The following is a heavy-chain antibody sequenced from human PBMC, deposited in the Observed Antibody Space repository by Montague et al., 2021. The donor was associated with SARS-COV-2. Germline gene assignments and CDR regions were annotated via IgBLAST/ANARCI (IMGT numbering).Heavy chain of an antibody. CDR2: ISYDGSNK. J-gene: IGHJ4*02. V-gene: IGHV3-30-3*01. D-gene: IGHD5-18*01. CDR1: GFTFSSYA. Sequence: SLLLSFSSSGFTFSSYAMHWVRQAPGKGLEWVAVISYDGSNKYYADSVKGRFTISRDNSKNTLYLQMNSLRAEDTAVYYCAAPMVKDYWGQGTLVTVSS. CDR3: AAPMVKDY.